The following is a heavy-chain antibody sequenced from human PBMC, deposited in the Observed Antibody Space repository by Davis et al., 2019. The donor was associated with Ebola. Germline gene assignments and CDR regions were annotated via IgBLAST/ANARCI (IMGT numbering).Heavy chain of an antibody. J-gene: IGHJ4*02. CDR2: ISYDGSSK. V-gene: IGHV3-30*04. CDR1: GFIFSNYA. Sequence: GESLKISCAASGFIFSNYAMHWVRQAPGKGLEWVAAISYDGSSKFYADSVKGRFTMSRDNSKNTVHVQMNGLRAEDTAVYYCARGVDSTRDFDYWGQGTLVTVSS. CDR3: ARGVDSTRDFDY. D-gene: IGHD5-18*01.